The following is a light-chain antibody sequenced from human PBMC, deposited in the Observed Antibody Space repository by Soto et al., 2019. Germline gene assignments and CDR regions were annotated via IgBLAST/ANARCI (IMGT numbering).Light chain of an antibody. CDR2: DSN. CDR3: QSYDSSLSGSTV. V-gene: IGLV1-40*01. CDR1: SSNIGAGYD. Sequence: QSVLTQPPSVSGAPGQRVTIFCTGSSSNIGAGYDVHWYQQLPGTAPKLLIYDSNNRPSGVPDRFSGSKSGTSASLAITGLQAEDEADYYCQSYDSSLSGSTVFGTGTKLTVL. J-gene: IGLJ1*01.